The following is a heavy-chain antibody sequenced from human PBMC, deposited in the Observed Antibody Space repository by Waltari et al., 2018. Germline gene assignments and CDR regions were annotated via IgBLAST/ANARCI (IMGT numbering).Heavy chain of an antibody. CDR1: GFTFSSYW. CDR2: SNSDGSST. D-gene: IGHD4-17*01. J-gene: IGHJ4*02. CDR3: AREVTTTPIDY. Sequence: EVQLVESGGGLVQPGGSLRLSCAASGFTFSSYWMHWVRQAPGKGLVGVSRSNSDGSSTSYADSVKGRFTISRDNAKNTLYLQMNSLRAEDTAVYYCAREVTTTPIDYWGQGTLVTVSS. V-gene: IGHV3-74*01.